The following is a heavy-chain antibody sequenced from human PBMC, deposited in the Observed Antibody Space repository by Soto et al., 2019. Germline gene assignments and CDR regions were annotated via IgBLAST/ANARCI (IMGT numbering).Heavy chain of an antibody. Sequence: GGSLRLSCAASGFKFSNYAMSWVRQAPGKGLEWVSGISGGGSSTFYADCVKGRFTISRDNSRNTLYLHMNSLRVEDTALYYCAKVYYSGTFPGAFGIWGQGTVVTVSS. J-gene: IGHJ3*02. CDR3: AKVYYSGTFPGAFGI. D-gene: IGHD1-26*01. CDR1: GFKFSNYA. V-gene: IGHV3-23*01. CDR2: ISGGGSST.